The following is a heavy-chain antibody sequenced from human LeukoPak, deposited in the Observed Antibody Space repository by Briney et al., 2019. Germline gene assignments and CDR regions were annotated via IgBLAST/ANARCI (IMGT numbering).Heavy chain of an antibody. CDR2: IYSGGST. J-gene: IGHJ4*02. V-gene: IGHV3-66*01. CDR3: ARRYCSSTSCYDY. CDR1: GFTVSSNY. D-gene: IGHD2-2*01. Sequence: PGGSLRLSCAASGFTVSSNYMSWVRQAPGKGLEWVSVIYSGGSTYYADSVKGRFTISRDNSKNTLYLQMNSLRAEDTAVYYCARRYCSSTSCYDYWGQGTLVTVSS.